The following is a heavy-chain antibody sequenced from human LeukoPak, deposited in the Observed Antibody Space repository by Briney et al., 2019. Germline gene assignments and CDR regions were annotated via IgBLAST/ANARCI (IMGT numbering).Heavy chain of an antibody. CDR1: GDSISSISYY. CDR3: ARHMTYYDYVWGSYRPTSKGYFDY. Sequence: PSETLSLTCTVSGDSISSISYYWAWIRQPPGKGLEWIGTIYYSGSSYYNPSLKSRVTISVDTSANQFSLKLSSVTAADTAVYYCARHMTYYDYVWGSYRPTSKGYFDYWGQGTLVTVSS. CDR2: IYYSGSS. V-gene: IGHV4-39*01. J-gene: IGHJ4*02. D-gene: IGHD3-16*02.